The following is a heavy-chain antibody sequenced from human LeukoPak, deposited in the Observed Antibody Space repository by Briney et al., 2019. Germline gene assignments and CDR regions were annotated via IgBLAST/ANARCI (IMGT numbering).Heavy chain of an antibody. CDR2: IKSKTDGGTI. V-gene: IGHV3-15*07. J-gene: IGHJ4*02. CDR1: GFIFTNAW. Sequence: GGSLRLSCATSGFIFTNAWMKWVRQAPGKGLEWVGRIKSKTDGGTIDYAAPVKGRFTISRDDSKNTLYLQMDNLKTEDTAIYYCSTPSFWGQGTLVTVSS. CDR3: STPSF.